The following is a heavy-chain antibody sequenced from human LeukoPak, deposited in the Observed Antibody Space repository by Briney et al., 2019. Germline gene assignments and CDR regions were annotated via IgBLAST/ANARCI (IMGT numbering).Heavy chain of an antibody. D-gene: IGHD6-6*01. J-gene: IGHJ3*02. CDR1: GFTVSSSY. CDR3: ARKYPPSSVAAFDI. CDR2: IYSGGST. Sequence: GGSLRLSCAASGFTVSSSYMSWVRQAPGKGLEWVSVIYSGGSTYYADSVKGRFTISRDNSKNTLYLQMNSLRAEDTAVYYCARKYPPSSVAAFDIWGQGTMVTVSS. V-gene: IGHV3-66*01.